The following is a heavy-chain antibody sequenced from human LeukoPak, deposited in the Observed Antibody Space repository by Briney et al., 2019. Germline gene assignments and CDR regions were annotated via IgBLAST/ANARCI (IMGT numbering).Heavy chain of an antibody. J-gene: IGHJ6*02. CDR1: GFTFSSYA. CDR3: AKDMVGYSYGYSYYYYGMDV. D-gene: IGHD5-18*01. Sequence: GGSLRLSCAASGFTFSSYAMSWVRQAPGKGLEWVSAISGSGGSTNYADSVKGRFTISRDNSKNTLYLQMNSLRAEDTAVYYCAKDMVGYSYGYSYYYYGMDVWGQGTTVTVSS. V-gene: IGHV3-23*01. CDR2: ISGSGGST.